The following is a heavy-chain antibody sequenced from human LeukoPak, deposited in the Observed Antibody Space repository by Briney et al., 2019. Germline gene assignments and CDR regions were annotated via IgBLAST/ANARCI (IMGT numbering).Heavy chain of an antibody. CDR3: AREIPDILTGYRKYYYMDV. Sequence: SETLSLTCTVSGGSISSYYWSWIRQPPGKGLEWIGYIYYSESTHYNPSLKSRVTISVDTSKNQFSLKLSSVTAADTAVYYCAREIPDILTGYRKYYYMDVWGKGTTVTISS. D-gene: IGHD3-9*01. V-gene: IGHV4-59*01. CDR2: IYYSEST. J-gene: IGHJ6*03. CDR1: GGSISSYY.